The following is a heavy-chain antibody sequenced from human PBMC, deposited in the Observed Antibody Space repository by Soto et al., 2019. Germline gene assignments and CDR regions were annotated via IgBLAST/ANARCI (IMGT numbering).Heavy chain of an antibody. J-gene: IGHJ4*02. CDR1: GFTFSSYG. D-gene: IGHD3-16*01. CDR2: IWYDGSNK. Sequence: QVQLVESGGGVVQPGRSLRLSCAASGFTFSSYGMHWVRQAPGKGLEWVAVIWYDGSNKYYADSVKGRFTISRDNSKNKLYRQMNRLRAEDTAVDYCARPSRCGTGLRLGEFFDYWGQGTLVTVSS. CDR3: ARPSRCGTGLRLGEFFDY. V-gene: IGHV3-33*01.